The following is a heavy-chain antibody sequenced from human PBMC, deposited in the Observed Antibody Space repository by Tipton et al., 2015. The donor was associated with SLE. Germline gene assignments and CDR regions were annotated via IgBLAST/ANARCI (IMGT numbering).Heavy chain of an antibody. CDR3: ARVSLDDYGDYGGPDY. Sequence: GLVKPSETLSLTCTVSGGSISSSSYYWGWIRQPPGKGLEWIGKINHSGSTNYNPSLKSRVTISVDTSKNQFSLKLSSVTAADTAVYYCARVSLDDYGDYGGPDYWGQGTLVTVSS. J-gene: IGHJ4*02. V-gene: IGHV4-39*07. D-gene: IGHD4-17*01. CDR1: GGSISSSSYY. CDR2: INHSGST.